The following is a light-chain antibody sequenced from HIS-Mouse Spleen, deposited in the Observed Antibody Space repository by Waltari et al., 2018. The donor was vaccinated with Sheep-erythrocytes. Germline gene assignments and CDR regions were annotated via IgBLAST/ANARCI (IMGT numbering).Light chain of an antibody. Sequence: QSALTQPRSVSGSPGQSVTISCTGTSSDVGGYNYVSWYQHHPGKAPKLMIYDVSKRPSGVPGRFSGSKSGNTASLTISGLQAEDEADYYCCSYAGSYTFWVFGGGTRLTVL. V-gene: IGLV2-11*01. CDR1: SSDVGGYNY. J-gene: IGLJ3*02. CDR3: CSYAGSYTFWV. CDR2: DVS.